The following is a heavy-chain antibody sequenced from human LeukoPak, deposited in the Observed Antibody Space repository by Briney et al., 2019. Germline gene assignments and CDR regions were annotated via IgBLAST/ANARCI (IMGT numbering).Heavy chain of an antibody. CDR1: GFTFSNAW. Sequence: PGGFLRLSCAASGFTFSNAWMSWVRQAPGKGLEWVANINLDGSDRFYVGFVKGRFTISRDNADNSLYLQMNSLRAEDTAVYYCGRVIAGAIDYWGQGTLVTVSS. D-gene: IGHD6-13*01. V-gene: IGHV3-7*01. J-gene: IGHJ4*02. CDR2: INLDGSDR. CDR3: GRVIAGAIDY.